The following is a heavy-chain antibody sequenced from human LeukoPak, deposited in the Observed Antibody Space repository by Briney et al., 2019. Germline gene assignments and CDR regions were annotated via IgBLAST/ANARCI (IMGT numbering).Heavy chain of an antibody. J-gene: IGHJ6*02. V-gene: IGHV3-23*01. CDR2: TNGSGDTT. CDR3: AKYVAPAGTDYYGMDV. D-gene: IGHD6-13*01. CDR1: GFTFISAA. Sequence: PRGSLRLSCSASGFTFISAAMSWVRQAPGKGLGWVSATNGSGDTTYYAEPVKGRFTISRGNSKNKLYLQMNSLRVGDTAVYYCAKYVAPAGTDYYGMDVWGQGTTVTVSS.